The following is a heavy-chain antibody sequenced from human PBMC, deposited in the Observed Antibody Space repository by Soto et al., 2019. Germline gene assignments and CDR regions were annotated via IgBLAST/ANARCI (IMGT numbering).Heavy chain of an antibody. CDR3: AKDGNSGSYYLFDY. CDR2: ISWDGGST. Sequence: PGGSMRLSCAASAFPFADYTMQWIRQAPGKGLEWVSLISWDGGSTYYADSVKGRFTISRDNSKNSLYLQMNSLRTEDTALYYCAKDGNSGSYYLFDYWGQGTLVTVS. CDR1: AFPFADYT. D-gene: IGHD1-26*01. V-gene: IGHV3-43*01. J-gene: IGHJ4*02.